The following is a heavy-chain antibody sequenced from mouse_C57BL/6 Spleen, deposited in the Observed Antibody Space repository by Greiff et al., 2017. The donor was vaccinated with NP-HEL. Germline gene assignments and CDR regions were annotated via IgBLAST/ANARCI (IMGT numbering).Heavy chain of an antibody. CDR3: ASFPGSSSPWFAY. D-gene: IGHD1-1*01. CDR2: IYPSDSET. V-gene: IGHV1-61*01. Sequence: QVQLKQPGAELVRPGSSVKLSCKASGYTFTGYWMDWVKQRPGQGLEWIGNIYPSDSETHYNQKFKDKATLTVDKSSSTAYMQLSSLTSEDSAVYYCASFPGSSSPWFAYWGQGTLVTVSA. CDR1: GYTFTGYW. J-gene: IGHJ3*01.